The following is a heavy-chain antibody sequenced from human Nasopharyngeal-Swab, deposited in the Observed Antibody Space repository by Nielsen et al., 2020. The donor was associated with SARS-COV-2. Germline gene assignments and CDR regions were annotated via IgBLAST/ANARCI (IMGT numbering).Heavy chain of an antibody. D-gene: IGHD1-26*01. J-gene: IGHJ4*02. CDR1: SGSISSSSHY. V-gene: IGHV4-39*07. CDR3: ARDLRRSGSYSDY. Sequence: SETLSLTCSVSSGSISSSSHYWVWIRQPPGEGLEWIGSIYYSGSSYYNPSLQSRVTISVDTSKNQFSLKLSSVTAADTAVYYCARDLRRSGSYSDYWGQGTLVTVSS. CDR2: IYYSGSS.